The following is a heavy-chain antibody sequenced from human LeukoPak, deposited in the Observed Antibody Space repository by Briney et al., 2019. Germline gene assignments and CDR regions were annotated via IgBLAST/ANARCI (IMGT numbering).Heavy chain of an antibody. CDR3: ARGTSVGRGYSGYESFDY. Sequence: SVKVSCKASGGTFSSYAISWVRQAPGQGLEWMGGIIPIFGTANYAQKFQGRVTITADESTSTAYMELSSLRSEDTAVYYCARGTSVGRGYSGYESFDYWGQGTLVTVSS. J-gene: IGHJ4*02. CDR2: IIPIFGTA. V-gene: IGHV1-69*13. D-gene: IGHD5-12*01. CDR1: GGTFSSYA.